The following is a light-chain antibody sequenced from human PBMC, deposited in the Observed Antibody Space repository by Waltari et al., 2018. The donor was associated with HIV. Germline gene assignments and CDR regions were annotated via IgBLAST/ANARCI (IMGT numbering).Light chain of an antibody. Sequence: IVLTQSPATLSLSPGERATLSCRASQSISSFLAWYRQTPGQAPRLRIYDVSNRATGISDRFSGSGFGTDFTLTINYLEPEDSGIYYCQQRRRWPVTFGEGTRLEIK. J-gene: IGKJ5*01. CDR2: DVS. V-gene: IGKV3-11*01. CDR3: QQRRRWPVT. CDR1: QSISSF.